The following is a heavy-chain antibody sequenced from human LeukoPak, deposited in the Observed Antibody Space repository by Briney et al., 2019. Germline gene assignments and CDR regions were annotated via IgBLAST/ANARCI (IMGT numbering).Heavy chain of an antibody. J-gene: IGHJ4*02. V-gene: IGHV4-59*12. D-gene: IGHD6-19*01. CDR3: ARAVAGRGVY. Sequence: PSETLSLTCTVSGGSISSYYWSWIRQPPGKGLEWIGYIYYSGSTNYNPSLKSRVTISVDKSKNQFSLKLSSVTAADTAVYYCARAVAGRGVYWGQGTLVTVSS. CDR2: IYYSGST. CDR1: GGSISSYY.